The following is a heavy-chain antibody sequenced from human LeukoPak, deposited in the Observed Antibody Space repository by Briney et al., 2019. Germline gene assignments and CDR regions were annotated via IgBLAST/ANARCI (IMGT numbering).Heavy chain of an antibody. Sequence: GESLKISCEAFGYSFTGHWIGWVRQMPGRGLEFMGTIYPGDSDTRYSLSFEGRVSISVDKSINTAYLQWSGLKASDTAMYYCARYGKSGTYSHGFDVWGQGTMVIVSS. CDR2: IYPGDSDT. D-gene: IGHD3-10*01. CDR3: ARYGKSGTYSHGFDV. V-gene: IGHV5-51*01. J-gene: IGHJ3*01. CDR1: GYSFTGHW.